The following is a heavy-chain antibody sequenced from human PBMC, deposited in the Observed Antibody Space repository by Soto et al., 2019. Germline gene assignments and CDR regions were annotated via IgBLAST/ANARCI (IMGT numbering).Heavy chain of an antibody. J-gene: IGHJ4*02. V-gene: IGHV4-4*02. CDR2: IYRTGST. CDR3: ASRDPGTSVDY. Sequence: SETLSLTCAASGGSFTSNNWWTWVRHPPGQGLEWIGEIYRTGSTNYNPSLKSRVTISLDKSENQFSRKVTSLTAADTAVYYGASRDPGTSVDYWGQGTLVTVSS. CDR1: GGSFTSNNW. D-gene: IGHD1-7*01.